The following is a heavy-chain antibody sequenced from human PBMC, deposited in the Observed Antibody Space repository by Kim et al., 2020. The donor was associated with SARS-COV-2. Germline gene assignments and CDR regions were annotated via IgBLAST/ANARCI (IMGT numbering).Heavy chain of an antibody. CDR2: ISYDGSNK. J-gene: IGHJ6*02. CDR3: AKDRTLVDTAMAWNYYGMDV. Sequence: GGSLRLSCAASGFTFSSYGMHWVRQAPGKGLEWVAVISYDGSNKYYADSVKGRFTISRDNSKNTLYLQMNSLRAEDTAVYYCAKDRTLVDTAMAWNYYGMDVWGQGTTVTVSS. CDR1: GFTFSSYG. V-gene: IGHV3-30*18. D-gene: IGHD5-18*01.